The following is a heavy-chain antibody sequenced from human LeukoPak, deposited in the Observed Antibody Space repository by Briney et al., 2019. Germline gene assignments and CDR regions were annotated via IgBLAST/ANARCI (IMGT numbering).Heavy chain of an antibody. V-gene: IGHV4-59*01. D-gene: IGHD6-19*01. CDR3: AGDSSGWYFDY. CDR1: GGSISSYY. Sequence: SETLSLTCTVSGGSISSYYWSWIRQPPGKGLEWIGYIYYSGSTNYNPSLKSRVTISVDTSKNQFSLKLSSVTAADTAVYYCAGDSSGWYFDYWGQGTLVTVSS. CDR2: IYYSGST. J-gene: IGHJ4*02.